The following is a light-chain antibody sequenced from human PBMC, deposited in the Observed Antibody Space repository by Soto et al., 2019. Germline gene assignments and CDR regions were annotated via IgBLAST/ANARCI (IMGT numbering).Light chain of an antibody. CDR2: GAS. J-gene: IGKJ3*01. CDR3: QQYVSSAFT. V-gene: IGKV3-20*01. CDR1: QSVSSSY. Sequence: EIVLTQSPGTLSLSPGERATLSCRASQSVSSSYLAWYQQKPGQAPRLLIYGASSRATGIPDRFSGSGSGTDFTLIISRLEPEDFAVYYWQQYVSSAFTFGPGTKVDIK.